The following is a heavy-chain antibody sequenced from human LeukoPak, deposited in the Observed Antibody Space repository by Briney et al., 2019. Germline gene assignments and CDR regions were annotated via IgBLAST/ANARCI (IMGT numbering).Heavy chain of an antibody. J-gene: IGHJ6*03. D-gene: IGHD3-10*01. CDR1: GFTFSSYG. Sequence: GGSLRLSCAASGFTFSSYGMHWVRQAPGKGLEGVAFIRYDGSNKYYADSVKGRFTISRDNSKNTLYLQMNSLRAEDTAVYYCAKDRVPYGSGSYAAMDVWGKGTTVTISS. CDR2: IRYDGSNK. V-gene: IGHV3-30*02. CDR3: AKDRVPYGSGSYAAMDV.